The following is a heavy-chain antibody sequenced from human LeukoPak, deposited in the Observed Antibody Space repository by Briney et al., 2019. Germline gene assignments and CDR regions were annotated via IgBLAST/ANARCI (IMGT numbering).Heavy chain of an antibody. D-gene: IGHD3-22*01. Sequence: GASVKVSCKASGYTLTSYYMHWVRQAPGQGLEWMGISNPSGGSTSYAQKFQGRVTMTRDMSTSTVYMELSSLRSEDTAVYYCARGMGYDSSGYYYGFDYWGQGTLVTVSS. CDR2: SNPSGGST. CDR1: GYTLTSYY. V-gene: IGHV1-46*01. J-gene: IGHJ4*02. CDR3: ARGMGYDSSGYYYGFDY.